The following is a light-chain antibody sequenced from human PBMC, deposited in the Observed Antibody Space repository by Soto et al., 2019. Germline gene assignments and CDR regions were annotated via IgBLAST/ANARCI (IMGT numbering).Light chain of an antibody. J-gene: IGKJ5*01. CDR3: QQLHGYPIT. Sequence: DIQMTQSPSTLSGSVGDRVTITCRASQTISSWLAWYRQKPGKAPKLLIYRASTLKSGVPSRFSGSGSGTEFTLTISSLQPEDFATYFCQQLHGYPITFGQGTRLEIK. CDR1: QTISSW. V-gene: IGKV1-5*03. CDR2: RAS.